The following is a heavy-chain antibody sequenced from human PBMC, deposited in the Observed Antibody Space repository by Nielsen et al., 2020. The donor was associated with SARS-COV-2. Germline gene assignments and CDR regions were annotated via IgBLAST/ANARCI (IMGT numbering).Heavy chain of an antibody. CDR1: GYSFTSYW. J-gene: IGHJ3*02. CDR3: ARRVVVVVAATPSQAFDI. V-gene: IGHV5-51*01. D-gene: IGHD2-15*01. CDR2: IYPGDSDT. Sequence: GGSLRLSCKGSGYSFTSYWIGWVRQMPGKGLEWMGIIYPGDSDTRYSPSFQGQVTISADKSISTAYLQWSSLKASDTAMYYCARRVVVVVAATPSQAFDIWGQGTMVTVSS.